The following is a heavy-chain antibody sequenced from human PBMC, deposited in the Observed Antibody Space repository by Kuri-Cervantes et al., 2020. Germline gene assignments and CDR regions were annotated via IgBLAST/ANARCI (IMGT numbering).Heavy chain of an antibody. CDR1: GGSISSSNW. D-gene: IGHD2-8*01. J-gene: IGHJ4*02. CDR3: ARVNGTGPFDY. Sequence: SETLSLTCAVSGGSISSSNWWSWVRQPPGKGLEWIGEVYHSGSANYNPSLKSRVTISVDKSKNQFSLKLSSVTAADTAVYYCARVNGTGPFDYWGQGTLVTVSS. V-gene: IGHV4-4*02. CDR2: VYHSGSA.